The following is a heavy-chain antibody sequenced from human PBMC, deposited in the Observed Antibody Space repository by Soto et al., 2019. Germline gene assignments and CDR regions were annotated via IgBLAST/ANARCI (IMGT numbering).Heavy chain of an antibody. CDR2: ISSSGSTI. Sequence: GGSLRLSCAASGFTFSSYEMNWVRQAPGKGLEWVSYISSSGSTIYYADSVKGRFTISRDNAKNSLYLQMNSLRAEDTAVYYCTIDALYGMDVWGQGTTVTVSS. V-gene: IGHV3-48*03. J-gene: IGHJ6*02. CDR3: TIDALYGMDV. CDR1: GFTFSSYE.